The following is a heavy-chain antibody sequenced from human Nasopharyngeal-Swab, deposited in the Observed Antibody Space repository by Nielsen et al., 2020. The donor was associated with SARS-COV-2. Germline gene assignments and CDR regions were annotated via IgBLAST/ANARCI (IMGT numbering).Heavy chain of an antibody. V-gene: IGHV4-39*07. J-gene: IGHJ4*02. D-gene: IGHD3-3*01. CDR3: ARVELRFLEWYDY. CDR2: INHSGST. Sequence: SETLSLTCTVSGGSISSGDYYWSWIRQPPGKGLEWIGEINHSGSTNYNPSLKSRVTISVDTSKNQFSLKLSSVTAADTAVYYCARVELRFLEWYDYWGQGTLVTVSS. CDR1: GGSISSGDYY.